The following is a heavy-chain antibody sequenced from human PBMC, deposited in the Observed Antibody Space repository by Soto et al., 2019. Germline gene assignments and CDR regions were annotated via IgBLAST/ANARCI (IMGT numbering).Heavy chain of an antibody. V-gene: IGHV4-31*01. J-gene: IGHJ1*01. Sequence: SETLPLTCSVSGGSVTRGNYYWTWIHQRPGKGLEWIGHIFNSGNAYYNPSLKRPASISADTSKSQFSLRLTSVTAADAAVYFYALDGSSAVPADMRCCAPWGHAALVT. CDR2: IFNSGNA. CDR1: GGSVTRGNYY. D-gene: IGHD2-2*01. CDR3: ALDGSSAVPADMRCCAP.